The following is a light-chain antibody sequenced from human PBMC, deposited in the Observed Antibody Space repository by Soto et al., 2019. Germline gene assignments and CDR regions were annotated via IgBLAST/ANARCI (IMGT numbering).Light chain of an antibody. J-gene: IGKJ4*01. Sequence: AILLTQSPSTLSASVGDTVTISCRASQGVSTTLAWYQQIPGQPPRFLIYDASSMHTGIPSRFSGSGSGTDFTLTINSLQPEDFATYYCQQYNNYPLTFGGGTKVEIK. CDR1: QGVSTT. CDR2: DAS. V-gene: IGKV1D-13*01. CDR3: QQYNNYPLT.